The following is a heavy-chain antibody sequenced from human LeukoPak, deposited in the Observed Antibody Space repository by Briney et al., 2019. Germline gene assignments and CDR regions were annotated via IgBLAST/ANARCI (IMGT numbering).Heavy chain of an antibody. V-gene: IGHV1-69*04. CDR2: IIPIFGIA. CDR1: GGTFSSYA. CDR3: ARDMSGDGYNPVFDY. D-gene: IGHD5-24*01. Sequence: SVKVSCKASGGTFSSYAISRVRQAPGQGLEWMGRIIPIFGIANYAQKFQGRVTITADKSTSTAYMELSSLRSEDTAVYYCARDMSGDGYNPVFDYWGQGTLVTVSS. J-gene: IGHJ4*02.